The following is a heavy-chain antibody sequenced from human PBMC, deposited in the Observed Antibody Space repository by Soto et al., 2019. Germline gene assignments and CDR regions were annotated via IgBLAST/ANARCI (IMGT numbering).Heavy chain of an antibody. CDR2: INPGNGNT. J-gene: IGHJ6*02. Sequence: GASVKVACKASGYTFSNYAMHWVRQAPGQRLERMGWINPGNGNTKYSQKFQGRVTITRDTSASTAYMELSSLRSEDTAVYYCARDPSYYGMDVWGQGTTVTVSS. CDR1: GYTFSNYA. V-gene: IGHV1-3*01. CDR3: ARDPSYYGMDV.